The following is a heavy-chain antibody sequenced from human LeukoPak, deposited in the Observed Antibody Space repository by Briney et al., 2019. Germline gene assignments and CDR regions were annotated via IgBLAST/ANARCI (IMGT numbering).Heavy chain of an antibody. D-gene: IGHD4-17*01. CDR3: ARDFVQYGDYVGPFVP. CDR1: GYTFASYY. V-gene: IGHV1-46*01. CDR2: INPSGGST. Sequence: GASVKVSCKASGYTFASYYMHWVRQAPGQGLEWMGIINPSGGSTSYAQKSQGRVTMTRDTSTSTVYMELSSLRSEDTAVYYCARDFVQYGDYVGPFVPWGQGTLVTVSS. J-gene: IGHJ5*02.